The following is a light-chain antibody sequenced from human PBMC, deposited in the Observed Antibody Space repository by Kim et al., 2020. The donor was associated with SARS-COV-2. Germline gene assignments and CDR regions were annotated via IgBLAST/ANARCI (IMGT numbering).Light chain of an antibody. CDR1: RLGDKY. Sequence: SYELTQPPSVSVSPGQTASITCSGERLGDKYACWYQQKPGQSPVLVIYQDYKRPSGISERFSGSNSGNTATLTIRGTQAVDEADYYCQAWDSGASWVFGGGTQLTVL. V-gene: IGLV3-1*01. J-gene: IGLJ3*02. CDR2: QDY. CDR3: QAWDSGASWV.